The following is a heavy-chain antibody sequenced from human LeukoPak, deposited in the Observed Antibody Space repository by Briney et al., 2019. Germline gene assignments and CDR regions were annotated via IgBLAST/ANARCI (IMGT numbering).Heavy chain of an antibody. V-gene: IGHV1-2*06. CDR3: ARACYDFWSGSRAFMYY. J-gene: IGHJ4*02. CDR2: INPNSGGT. CDR1: GYTFTGYY. Sequence: ASVKVSCKASGYTFTGYYMHWVRQAPGQGLEWMGRINPNSGGTNYAQKFQGRVTTTRDTSISTAYMELSRLRSDDTAVYYCARACYDFWSGSRAFMYYWGQGTLVTVSS. D-gene: IGHD3-3*01.